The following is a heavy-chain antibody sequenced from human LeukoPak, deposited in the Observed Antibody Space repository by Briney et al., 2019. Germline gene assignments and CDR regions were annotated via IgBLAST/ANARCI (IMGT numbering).Heavy chain of an antibody. CDR2: ISSSSYI. J-gene: IGHJ4*02. Sequence: PGGSLRLSCAASGFTFSSYSMNWVRQAPGKGLEWVSSISSSSYIYYADSVKGRFTISRDNAKNSLYLQMNSLRAEDTAVYYCARDFDFWSGYLRFDYWGQGTLVTVSS. CDR1: GFTFSSYS. CDR3: ARDFDFWSGYLRFDY. D-gene: IGHD3-3*01. V-gene: IGHV3-21*01.